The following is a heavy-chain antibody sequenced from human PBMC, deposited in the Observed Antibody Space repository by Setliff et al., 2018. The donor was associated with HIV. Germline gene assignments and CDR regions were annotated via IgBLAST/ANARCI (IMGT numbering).Heavy chain of an antibody. CDR1: GFTFSSYS. J-gene: IGHJ6*03. V-gene: IGHV3-21*01. CDR2: ISSSSSYI. Sequence: GGSLRLSCAASGFTFSSYSMNWVRQAPGKGLEWVSYISSSSSYIYYADSVTGRFTISRDNAKNSLYLQMNSLRAADTAVYYCARMTLIRGVVISYMDVWGKGTTVTVPS. D-gene: IGHD3-10*01. CDR3: ARMTLIRGVVISYMDV.